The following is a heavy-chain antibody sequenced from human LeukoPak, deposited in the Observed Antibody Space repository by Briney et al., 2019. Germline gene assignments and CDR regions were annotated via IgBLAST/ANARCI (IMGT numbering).Heavy chain of an antibody. D-gene: IGHD6-19*01. Sequence: GGSLRLSCSASGFSFSSYAMHWVRQAPGKGLEYVSGISNNGGSPYYADSVKGRFTISRDNSKNTLSLQTSSLRAEDTAVYYCVKDGGAAGNGWRFDYWGQGTQVTVSS. V-gene: IGHV3-64D*06. CDR1: GFSFSSYA. CDR3: VKDGGAAGNGWRFDY. J-gene: IGHJ4*02. CDR2: ISNNGGSP.